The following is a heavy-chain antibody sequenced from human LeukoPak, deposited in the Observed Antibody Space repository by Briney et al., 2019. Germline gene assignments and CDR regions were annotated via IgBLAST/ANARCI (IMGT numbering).Heavy chain of an antibody. CDR1: GYTFTGYY. V-gene: IGHV1-2*02. J-gene: IGHJ5*02. Sequence: PVASVTVSCKASGYTFTGYYMHWVRQAPGQGLEWMGWINPNSGGTSYAQKFQGRATMTRDTSISTAYMELSRLRSDDTAVYYCARVIGRSGGSVEAWGQGTLVTVSS. CDR3: ARVIGRSGGSVEA. D-gene: IGHD2-15*01. CDR2: INPNSGGT.